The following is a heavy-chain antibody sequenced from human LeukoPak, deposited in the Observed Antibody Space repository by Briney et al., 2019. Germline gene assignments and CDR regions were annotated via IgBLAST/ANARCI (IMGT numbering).Heavy chain of an antibody. J-gene: IGHJ4*02. Sequence: GASVKVSCKASGGTFSSYAINWVRQAPGQGLEWMGRIIPIFGTANYAQKFQGRVTITTDESTSTAYMELSSLRSEDTAVYYCARDRYDSSGYYKDWGQGTLVTVSS. CDR1: GGTFSSYA. D-gene: IGHD3-22*01. CDR3: ARDRYDSSGYYKD. CDR2: IIPIFGTA. V-gene: IGHV1-69*05.